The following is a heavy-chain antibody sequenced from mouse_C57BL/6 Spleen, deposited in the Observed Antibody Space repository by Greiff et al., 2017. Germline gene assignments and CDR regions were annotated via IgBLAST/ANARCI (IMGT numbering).Heavy chain of an antibody. V-gene: IGHV1-61*01. CDR2: IYPSDSET. CDR3: ARRDGYLYYYAMDY. Sequence: QVQLQQPGAELVRPGSSVKLSCKASGYTFTSYWMDWVKQRPGQGLEWIGNIYPSDSETHYNQKFKGKATLTVDKSSSTAYMQLSSLTSEDSAVYYCARRDGYLYYYAMDYWGQGTSVTVSS. D-gene: IGHD2-3*01. J-gene: IGHJ4*01. CDR1: GYTFTSYW.